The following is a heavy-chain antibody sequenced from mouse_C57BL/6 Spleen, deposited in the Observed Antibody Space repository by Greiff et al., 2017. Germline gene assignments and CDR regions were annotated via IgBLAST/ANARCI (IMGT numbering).Heavy chain of an antibody. V-gene: IGHV2-5*01. J-gene: IGHJ2*01. CDR2: IWSGGST. CDR3: AKPLYYGNGLDY. Sequence: LKLMESAPGLVQPSQSLSITCTVSGFSFTSYGVHWVRQSPGKGLEWLGVIWSGGSTDYNAAFMSSLSITKDNTKNQVFFQMNSLQADDTAIYYCAKPLYYGNGLDYWGQGTTLTVSS. CDR1: GFSFTSYG. D-gene: IGHD2-1*01.